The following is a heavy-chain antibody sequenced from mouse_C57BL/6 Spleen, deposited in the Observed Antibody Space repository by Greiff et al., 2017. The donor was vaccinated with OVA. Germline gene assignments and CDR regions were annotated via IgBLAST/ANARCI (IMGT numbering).Heavy chain of an antibody. CDR2: INPSNGGT. CDR1: GYTFTSYW. V-gene: IGHV1-53*01. Sequence: VQLQQPGTELVKPGASVKLSCKASGYTFTSYWMHWVKQRPGQGLEWIGNINPSNGGTNYNEKFKSKATLTVDTSSSAAYMQLSSLTSEDSAVYYCAIYGSSGPWFAYWGQGTLVTVSA. J-gene: IGHJ3*01. CDR3: AIYGSSGPWFAY. D-gene: IGHD1-1*01.